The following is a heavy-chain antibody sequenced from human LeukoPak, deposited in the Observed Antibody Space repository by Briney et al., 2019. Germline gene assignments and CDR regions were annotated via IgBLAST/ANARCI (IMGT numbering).Heavy chain of an antibody. Sequence: GGSLRLSCAASGFTFRSFAMSWVGQAPGQGRDWVSCISITAATTYHAHSVRGRFTISRDNDMNTLDLLLSRLRVEDTAVYYCARRTLFGVIKRPDYWGRGTLVTVSS. CDR1: GFTFRSFA. V-gene: IGHV3-23*01. CDR2: ISITAATT. D-gene: IGHD3-3*01. CDR3: ARRTLFGVIKRPDY. J-gene: IGHJ4*02.